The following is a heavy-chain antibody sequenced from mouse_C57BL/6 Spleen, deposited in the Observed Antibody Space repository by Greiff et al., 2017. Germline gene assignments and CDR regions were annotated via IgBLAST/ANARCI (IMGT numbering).Heavy chain of an antibody. D-gene: IGHD2-4*01. Sequence: VQLQQPGAELVKPGASVKMSCKASGYTFTSYWITWVKQRPGQGLEWIGDIYPGSGSTNYNEKFKSKATLTVDTSSSTAYMQLSSLTSEDSAVYYGARIPYDYDDYAMDYWGQGTSVTVSS. CDR1: GYTFTSYW. CDR3: ARIPYDYDDYAMDY. J-gene: IGHJ4*01. V-gene: IGHV1-55*01. CDR2: IYPGSGST.